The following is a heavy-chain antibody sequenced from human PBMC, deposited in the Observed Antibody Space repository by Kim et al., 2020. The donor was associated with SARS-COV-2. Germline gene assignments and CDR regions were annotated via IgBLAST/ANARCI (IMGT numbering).Heavy chain of an antibody. Sequence: SVKVSCKASGGTFSSYAISWVRQAPGQGLEWMGGIIPIFGTANYAQKFQGRVTITADESTSTAYMELSSLRSEDTAVYYCARGDYYDSSGYYYGYIYDAFDDWGQGTMVTVSS. J-gene: IGHJ3*01. CDR3: ARGDYYDSSGYYYGYIYDAFDD. CDR1: GGTFSSYA. D-gene: IGHD3-22*01. V-gene: IGHV1-69*13. CDR2: IIPIFGTA.